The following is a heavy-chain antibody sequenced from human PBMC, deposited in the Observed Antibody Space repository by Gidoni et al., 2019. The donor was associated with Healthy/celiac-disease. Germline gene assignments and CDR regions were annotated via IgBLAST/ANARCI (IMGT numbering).Heavy chain of an antibody. D-gene: IGHD2-21*02. J-gene: IGHJ2*01. CDR2: IYYSGST. Sequence: ISSSSYYWGWIRQPPGKGLEWIGSIYYSGSTYYNPSLKSRVTISVDTSKNQFSLKLSSVTAADTAVYYCARHVVTSIVVVTAKYYDYYWYFDLWGRGTLVTVSS. V-gene: IGHV4-39*01. CDR1: ISSSSYY. CDR3: ARHVVTSIVVVTAKYYDYYWYFDL.